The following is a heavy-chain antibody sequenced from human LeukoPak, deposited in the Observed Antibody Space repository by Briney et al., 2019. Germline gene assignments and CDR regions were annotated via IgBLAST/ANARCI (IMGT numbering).Heavy chain of an antibody. J-gene: IGHJ4*02. Sequence: GGSLRLSCAASGFTFNGYTMHWVRQAPGKGLEWVSLISWNGVSTYHADSVKGQFTISRDNSKNSLYLQMNSLRTEDTALYYCARDLHGGIDYWGQGTLVTVSS. CDR3: ARDLHGGIDY. CDR1: GFTFNGYT. V-gene: IGHV3-43*01. CDR2: ISWNGVST.